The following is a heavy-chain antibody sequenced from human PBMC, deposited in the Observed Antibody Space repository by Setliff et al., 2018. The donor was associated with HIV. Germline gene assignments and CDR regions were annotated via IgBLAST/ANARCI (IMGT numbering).Heavy chain of an antibody. D-gene: IGHD5-18*01. Sequence: GESLKISCKGSGNSFTKYWIGWVRQMPGKGLEWMGIIYPGDSDTTYSPSFRGQVTISVDKSISTAYLQWSSLKASDTAVYYCATLHGYSYGHYFEYWGQGTLVTVSS. CDR3: ATLHGYSYGHYFEY. J-gene: IGHJ4*02. CDR1: GNSFTKYW. CDR2: IYPGDSDT. V-gene: IGHV5-51*01.